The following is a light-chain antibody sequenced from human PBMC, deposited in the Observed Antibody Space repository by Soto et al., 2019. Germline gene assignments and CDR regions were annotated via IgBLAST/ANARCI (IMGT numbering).Light chain of an antibody. V-gene: IGKV3-20*01. Sequence: EIVLTQSPGTLSLSPGERATLSCRASQSVTSAYLAWYQHKPGQAPRLLIHGASNRATGISDRFSGSGSGTEFTLTISRLEPEDVAVYYCQQYTRSLWTFGQGTKVEIK. CDR1: QSVTSAY. J-gene: IGKJ1*01. CDR3: QQYTRSLWT. CDR2: GAS.